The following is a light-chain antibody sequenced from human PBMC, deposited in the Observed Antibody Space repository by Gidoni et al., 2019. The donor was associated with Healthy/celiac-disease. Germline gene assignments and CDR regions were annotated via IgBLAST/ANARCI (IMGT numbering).Light chain of an antibody. J-gene: IGLJ2*01. CDR1: SSDVGGYNY. CDR2: DVS. CDR3: SSYTSSSTLVV. V-gene: IGLV2-14*03. Sequence: PPASVSGSPGQSITISCTGTSSDVGGYNYVSWYQQHPGKAPKLMIYDVSNRPSGVSNRFSGSKSGNTASLTISGLQAEDEADYYCSSYTSSSTLVVFGGGTKLTVL.